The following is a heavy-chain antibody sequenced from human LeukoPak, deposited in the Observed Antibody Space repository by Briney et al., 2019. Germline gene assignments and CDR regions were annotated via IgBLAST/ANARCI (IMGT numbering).Heavy chain of an antibody. D-gene: IGHD4-11*01. V-gene: IGHV3-15*01. Sequence: PGGSLRLSCAASGFTFSNAWLNWVRQAPGKGLEWVGRIKSKTDGGTTDYAAPVKGRFTISRDDSKNTLYLQMNSLKTEDTAVYYCTTVTKDYYYYMDVWGKGTTVTVSS. CDR3: TTVTKDYYYYMDV. CDR2: IKSKTDGGTT. J-gene: IGHJ6*03. CDR1: GFTFSNAW.